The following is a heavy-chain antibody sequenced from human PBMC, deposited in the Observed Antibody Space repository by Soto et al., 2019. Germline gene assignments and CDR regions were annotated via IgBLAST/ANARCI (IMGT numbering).Heavy chain of an antibody. J-gene: IGHJ4*02. V-gene: IGHV3-23*01. CDR3: ARIFRYGDPEY. CDR2: ISVSGAGT. Sequence: EVQLLESGGGLVQPGGSLRLSCAASGFTFSSYAMSWVRQGPGKGLEWVSGISVSGAGTYYAGSLMGRFTISRDNSKRTLYLQMNSLRAEDTGVYDCARIFRYGDPEYWGQGALVTVSS. D-gene: IGHD2-21*02. CDR1: GFTFSSYA.